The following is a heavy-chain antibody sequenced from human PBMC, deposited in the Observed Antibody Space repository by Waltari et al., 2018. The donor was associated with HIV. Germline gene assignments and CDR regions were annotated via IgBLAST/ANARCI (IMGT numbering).Heavy chain of an antibody. CDR1: GFTFSDYF. Sequence: QVQVVESGGGLVKPGGSLRLSCRYSGFTFSDYFMSWIRQTPRKGLELLAYVRHTGTDTFYADSLGGRFAVSRDNSRNSLYLDLNKLTTEDSGIYYCARESSVWDFWGQGILVTVSS. J-gene: IGHJ4*02. CDR2: VRHTGTDT. V-gene: IGHV3-11*01. CDR3: ARESSVWDF. D-gene: IGHD6-19*01.